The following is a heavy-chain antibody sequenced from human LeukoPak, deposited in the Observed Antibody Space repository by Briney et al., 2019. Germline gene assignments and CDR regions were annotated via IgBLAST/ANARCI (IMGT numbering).Heavy chain of an antibody. Sequence: GRSLRLSCAASGFTFSSYAMHWVRQAPGKGLEWVAVISYDGSDKYYADSVKGRLTISRDNSKNTLYLQMNSLRAEDTAVYYCAREVERFGEFDYWGQGTLVTVSS. D-gene: IGHD3-10*01. CDR3: AREVERFGEFDY. V-gene: IGHV3-30*04. CDR1: GFTFSSYA. J-gene: IGHJ4*02. CDR2: ISYDGSDK.